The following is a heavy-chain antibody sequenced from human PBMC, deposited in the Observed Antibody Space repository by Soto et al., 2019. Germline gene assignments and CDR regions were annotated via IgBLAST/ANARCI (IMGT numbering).Heavy chain of an antibody. CDR3: ATIPTSNDFWSGMPDY. CDR1: GYTFTSYG. V-gene: IGHV1-18*01. J-gene: IGHJ4*02. CDR2: ISAYNGKT. Sequence: GASVKVSCKASGYTFTSYGISWVRQAPGQGLEWMGRISAYNGKTNYAQKFQGRVTITADKSTSTAYMELSSLRSEDTAVYYCATIPTSNDFWSGMPDYWGQGTLVTVSS. D-gene: IGHD3-3*01.